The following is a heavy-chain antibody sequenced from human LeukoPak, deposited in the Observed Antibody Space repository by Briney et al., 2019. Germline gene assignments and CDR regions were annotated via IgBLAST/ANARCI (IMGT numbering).Heavy chain of an antibody. J-gene: IGHJ3*02. Sequence: IPPETLSLTCTVSGGSVSSGSYYWSWIRQPLGKGLEWIGYIYYSGSTNYNPSLKSRVTISVDTSKNQFSLKLSSVTAADTAGYYCASPYYDILTGYYDAFDIWGQGTMVTVSS. CDR3: ASPYYDILTGYYDAFDI. V-gene: IGHV4-61*01. CDR1: GGSVSSGSYY. CDR2: IYYSGST. D-gene: IGHD3-9*01.